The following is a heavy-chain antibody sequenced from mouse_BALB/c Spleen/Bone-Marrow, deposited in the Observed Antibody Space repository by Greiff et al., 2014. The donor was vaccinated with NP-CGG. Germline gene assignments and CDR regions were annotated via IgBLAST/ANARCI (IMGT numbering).Heavy chain of an antibody. CDR2: ILPGSGTT. Sequence: VMLVESGAELMKPGASVKISCKATGYTFSTYWIEWVKQRPGHGLEWIGEILPGSGTTNYNEKFKGKATFTADTSSNTAYMQLSSLTSEESAVYYCARLMTTGGFAYWGQGTLVTVSA. CDR3: ARLMTTGGFAY. D-gene: IGHD2-4*01. V-gene: IGHV1-9*01. CDR1: GYTFSTYW. J-gene: IGHJ3*01.